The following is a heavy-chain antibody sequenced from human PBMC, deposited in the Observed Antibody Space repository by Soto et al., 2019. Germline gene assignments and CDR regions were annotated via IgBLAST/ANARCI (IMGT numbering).Heavy chain of an antibody. J-gene: IGHJ6*02. CDR2: IKQDGSGK. Sequence: PGGSLRLSCAASGFTFSSYWMSWVRQAPGKGLEWVANIKQDGSGKYYVDSVKGRFTISRDNAKNSLYLQMNSLRAEDTAVYYCARDLSIVVVPAAHSPRSEDYYYGMDVWGQGTTVTVSS. V-gene: IGHV3-7*04. CDR3: ARDLSIVVVPAAHSPRSEDYYYGMDV. D-gene: IGHD2-2*01. CDR1: GFTFSSYW.